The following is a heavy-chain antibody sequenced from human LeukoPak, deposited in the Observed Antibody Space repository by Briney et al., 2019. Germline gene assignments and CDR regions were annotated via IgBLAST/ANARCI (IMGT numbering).Heavy chain of an antibody. CDR3: AKAFPLSGSESYYVSNWFDP. CDR2: IWHDGDRK. Sequence: PGGSLRLSCAASGFTFSTYGMHWVRQAPGKGLEWVAIIWHDGDRKYYADSVKGRFTISRDNSKNMLYLEMNSLRADDTAVYYCAKAFPLSGSESYYVSNWFDPWGQGTLVTVSS. V-gene: IGHV3-33*06. D-gene: IGHD3-10*01. CDR1: GFTFSTYG. J-gene: IGHJ5*02.